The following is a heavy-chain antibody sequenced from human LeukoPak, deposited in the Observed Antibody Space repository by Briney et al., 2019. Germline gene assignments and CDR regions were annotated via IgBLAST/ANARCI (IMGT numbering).Heavy chain of an antibody. V-gene: IGHV3-23*01. CDR2: INTGGGT. Sequence: GGSLRLSCAASGFTFNNYAMTWVRQAPGKSLEWVSTINTGGGTYYADSVKGRFTMSRDNSRNTLLLQMNNLRAEDTAVYYCAKEGAYCGRDCSGVFDYWRQGTQVTVSS. CDR3: AKEGAYCGRDCSGVFDY. J-gene: IGHJ4*02. D-gene: IGHD2-21*02. CDR1: GFTFNNYA.